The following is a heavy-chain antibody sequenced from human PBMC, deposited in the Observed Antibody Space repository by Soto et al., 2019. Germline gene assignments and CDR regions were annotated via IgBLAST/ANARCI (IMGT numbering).Heavy chain of an antibody. CDR1: GGSFSGYY. CDR3: ASIPPSAVGASSEVDY. V-gene: IGHV4-34*01. J-gene: IGHJ4*02. Sequence: NPSETLSLTCAVYGGSFSGYYWTWIRQPPGKGLEWIGEITHSGSTNYNPSLKSRVTISVDNAKNTLDLQMNSLRAEDTAVYYCASIPPSAVGASSEVDYWGQGTLVTVSS. CDR2: ITHSGST. D-gene: IGHD1-26*01.